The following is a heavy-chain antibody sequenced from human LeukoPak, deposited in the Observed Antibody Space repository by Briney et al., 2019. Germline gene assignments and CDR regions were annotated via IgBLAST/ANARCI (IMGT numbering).Heavy chain of an antibody. D-gene: IGHD3-22*01. CDR3: ARSYDSSGYTFDY. Sequence: SVKVSCKASGGTFSSYAISWVRQAPGQGLEWMGGIIPIFGTANYAQKFQGRVTITADESTSTAYMELSSLRSEDTAVYYCARSYDSSGYTFDYWGQGTLVTVSS. J-gene: IGHJ4*02. CDR1: GGTFSSYA. CDR2: IIPIFGTA. V-gene: IGHV1-69*13.